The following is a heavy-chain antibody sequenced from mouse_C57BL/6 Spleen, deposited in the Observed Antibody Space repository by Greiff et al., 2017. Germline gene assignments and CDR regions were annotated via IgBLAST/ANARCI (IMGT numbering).Heavy chain of an antibody. V-gene: IGHV1-69*01. J-gene: IGHJ4*01. CDR2: IDPSDSYT. Sequence: QVQLQQPGAELVMPGASVKLSCKASGYTFTSYWMHWVKQRPGQGLEWIGEIDPSDSYTNYNQKFKGKSTLTVDKSSSTAYMQLSSLTSEDSAVYYCARREVVATEAMDYWGQGTSVTVSS. D-gene: IGHD1-1*01. CDR3: ARREVVATEAMDY. CDR1: GYTFTSYW.